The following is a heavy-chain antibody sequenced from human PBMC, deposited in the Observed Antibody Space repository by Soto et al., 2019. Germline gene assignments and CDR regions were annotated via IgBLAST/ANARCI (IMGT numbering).Heavy chain of an antibody. V-gene: IGHV1-69*13. CDR3: ATPADALDPAMLKCLAH. D-gene: IGHD5-18*01. CDR2: ILAIFGTP. Sequence: SVKGSCKAAGGTFSNSAIIWVRQAPGEGLEWMRGILAIFGTPNYAQKFQGRLTISADEFSSTAYMELNILRSEDTAVYYCATPADALDPAMLKCLAHWGQGSLVTVSS. CDR1: GGTFSNSA. J-gene: IGHJ4*02.